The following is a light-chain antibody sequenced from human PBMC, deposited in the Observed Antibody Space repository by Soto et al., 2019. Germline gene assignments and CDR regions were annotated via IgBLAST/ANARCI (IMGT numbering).Light chain of an antibody. Sequence: DIQMTQSPSTLSASVGDRVTITCRASQSFSSWLAWYQQKPGKAPKVLMYKASTLESGVPSRFSGSGSGTEFTLTISSLHPDDFATYYCQQYNTYPLTFGGGTRLEIK. CDR1: QSFSSW. CDR3: QQYNTYPLT. CDR2: KAS. J-gene: IGKJ4*01. V-gene: IGKV1-5*03.